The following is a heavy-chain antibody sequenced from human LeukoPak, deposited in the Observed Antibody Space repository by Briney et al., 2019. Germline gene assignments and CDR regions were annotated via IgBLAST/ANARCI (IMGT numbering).Heavy chain of an antibody. Sequence: KPSETLSLTCAVYGGSFSGYYWSWIRQPPGKGLEWIGEINHSGSTNYNPSLKSRVTISVDASKNQFSLKLSSVTAADTAVYYCARRPSGYDAPHFDYWGQGTLVTVSS. CDR2: INHSGST. CDR1: GGSFSGYY. D-gene: IGHD5-12*01. J-gene: IGHJ4*02. V-gene: IGHV4-34*01. CDR3: ARRPSGYDAPHFDY.